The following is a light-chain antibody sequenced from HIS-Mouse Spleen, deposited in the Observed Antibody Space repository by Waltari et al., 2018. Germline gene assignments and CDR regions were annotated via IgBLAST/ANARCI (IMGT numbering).Light chain of an antibody. J-gene: IGLJ2*01. Sequence: SYVLTQPPSVSVAPGKTARITCGGNNIGSKSVHWYQQKPGQAPVLVVYDASDRPSGMPGRFSGSNSGNTATLTISRVEAGDEADYYCQVWDSSSDHVVFGGGTKLTVL. CDR3: QVWDSSSDHVV. V-gene: IGLV3-21*03. CDR2: DAS. CDR1: NIGSKS.